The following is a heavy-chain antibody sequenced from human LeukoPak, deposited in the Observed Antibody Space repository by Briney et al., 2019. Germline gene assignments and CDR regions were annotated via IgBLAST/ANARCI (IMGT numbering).Heavy chain of an antibody. CDR2: ISITSTYI. CDR1: GFTFSGYS. Sequence: PGGSLRLSCAASGFTFSGYSMNWVRQAPGRGLEWVSSISITSTYIDYADSVKGRFTISRDNSRYTVYLQMNSLRREDTAFYYCVRRAAYYDSSGYLAPDYYFDLWGQGTLVTVSS. CDR3: VRRAAYYDSSGYLAPDYYFDL. D-gene: IGHD3-22*01. J-gene: IGHJ4*02. V-gene: IGHV3-21*01.